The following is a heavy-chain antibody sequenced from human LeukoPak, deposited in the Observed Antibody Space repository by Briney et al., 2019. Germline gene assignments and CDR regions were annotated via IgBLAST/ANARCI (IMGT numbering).Heavy chain of an antibody. Sequence: PSETLSLTGAVYGGSFSGYYWSWIRQPPGKGLEGIGEINHSGSTNYNPSLKSPVTISVDTSKNQFSLSLRSATAADTGFYYTARRGSIFEDSEWKTAFDIWGQGTMVIVS. J-gene: IGHJ3*02. CDR1: GGSFSGYY. V-gene: IGHV4-34*01. D-gene: IGHD3-9*01. CDR3: ARRGSIFEDSEWKTAFDI. CDR2: INHSGST.